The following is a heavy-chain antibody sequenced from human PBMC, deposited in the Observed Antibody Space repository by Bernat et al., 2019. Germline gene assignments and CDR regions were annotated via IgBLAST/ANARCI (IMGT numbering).Heavy chain of an antibody. CDR1: GFTFDDYA. CDR3: AKDIGITVTGTTRFDY. J-gene: IGHJ4*02. D-gene: IGHD6-19*01. Sequence: EVQLVESGGGVVQPGGSLRLSCAASGFTFDDYAIHWVRQAPGKGLEWVSLISGDGGSTYYADSVKGRFNSSRDTSKNSLYLQMNSLRTEDTALYYCAKDIGITVTGTTRFDYWGQGTLVTVSS. CDR2: ISGDGGST. V-gene: IGHV3-43*02.